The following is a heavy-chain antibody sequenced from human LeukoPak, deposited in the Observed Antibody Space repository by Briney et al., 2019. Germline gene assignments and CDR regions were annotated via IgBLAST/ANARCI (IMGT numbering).Heavy chain of an antibody. CDR1: GFTLSIYG. J-gene: IGHJ4*02. CDR3: ANLNSVVTPNWSDY. V-gene: IGHV3-23*01. CDR2: ISGNGDYT. D-gene: IGHD4-23*01. Sequence: GGSLRLSCAASGFTLSIYGMSWVRQAPGKGLEWVSAISGNGDYTYYADSVKGRFTISRDNSKNTLHLQMNSLRVEDSAVYYCANLNSVVTPNWSDYWGQGTLVTVSS.